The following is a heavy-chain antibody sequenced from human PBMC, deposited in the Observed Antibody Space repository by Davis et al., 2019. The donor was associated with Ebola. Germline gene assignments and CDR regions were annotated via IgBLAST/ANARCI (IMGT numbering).Heavy chain of an antibody. V-gene: IGHV3-7*01. Sequence: PGGSLRLSCAASGFTFSSYWMSWVRQAPGKGLEWVANIKQDGSEKYYVDSEKGRFTISRDNAKNSLYLQMNSLRAEDTAVYYCARKGIAAAGTHFDYWGQGTLVTVSS. D-gene: IGHD6-13*01. CDR3: ARKGIAAAGTHFDY. CDR1: GFTFSSYW. J-gene: IGHJ4*02. CDR2: IKQDGSEK.